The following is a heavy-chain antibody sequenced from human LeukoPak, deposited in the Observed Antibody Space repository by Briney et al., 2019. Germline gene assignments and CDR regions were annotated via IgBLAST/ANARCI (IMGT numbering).Heavy chain of an antibody. Sequence: PGGSLRLSCAASGFTFLSYGMHWVRQAPGKGLEWVAFIRYDGSNKYYADSVKGRFTISRDNSKNTLYLQMNSLRAEDTAVYYCARDGYDFWSGPRSYYYMDVWGKGTTVTVSS. CDR2: IRYDGSNK. V-gene: IGHV3-30*02. CDR3: ARDGYDFWSGPRSYYYMDV. CDR1: GFTFLSYG. D-gene: IGHD3-3*01. J-gene: IGHJ6*03.